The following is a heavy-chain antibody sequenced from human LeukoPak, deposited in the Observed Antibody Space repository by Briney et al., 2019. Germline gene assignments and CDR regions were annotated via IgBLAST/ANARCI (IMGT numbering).Heavy chain of an antibody. V-gene: IGHV1-46*01. CDR1: RYTFTKYY. CDR3: ARDHSSSCQLLDN. CDR2: INPGGDNT. D-gene: IGHD6-13*01. Sequence: GALVKVSCKASRYTFTKYYIHWVRQAPGQGLEWMGLINPGGDNTNYAQNFQGRVTMTTDTSTTTAYMELRSLRSDDTAVYYCARDHSSSCQLLDNWGQGTLVTVSS. J-gene: IGHJ4*02.